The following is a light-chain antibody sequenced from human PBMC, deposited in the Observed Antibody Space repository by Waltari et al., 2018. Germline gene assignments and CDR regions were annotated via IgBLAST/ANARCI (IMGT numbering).Light chain of an antibody. V-gene: IGLV3-21*04. CDR2: NDV. Sequence: SYVLTQPPSVSVAPGATATIPCWANNIERRRVQWYQQGPGQAPFLVIYNDVDRPSGIPGRFSGSNSGNTDTLTISRVEAGDEAHFYCQVWDGRSDHVAFGGGTKLTVL. CDR3: QVWDGRSDHVA. J-gene: IGLJ2*01. CDR1: NIERRR.